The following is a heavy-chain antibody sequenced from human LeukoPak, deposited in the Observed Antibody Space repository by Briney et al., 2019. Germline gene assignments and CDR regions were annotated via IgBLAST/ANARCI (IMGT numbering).Heavy chain of an antibody. Sequence: ASVMVSCKASGYTFTSYGISWVRQAPGQGLEWMGWISAYNGNTNYAQKLQGRVTMTTDTSTSTAYMELRSLRSDDTAVYYCARDSVAGDYYYYMDVWGKGTTVTISS. CDR2: ISAYNGNT. D-gene: IGHD6-19*01. J-gene: IGHJ6*03. V-gene: IGHV1-18*01. CDR1: GYTFTSYG. CDR3: ARDSVAGDYYYYMDV.